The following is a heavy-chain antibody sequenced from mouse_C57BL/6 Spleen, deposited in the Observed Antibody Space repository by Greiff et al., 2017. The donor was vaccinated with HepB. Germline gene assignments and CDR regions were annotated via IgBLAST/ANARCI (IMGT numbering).Heavy chain of an antibody. V-gene: IGHV1-26*01. CDR2: INPNNGGT. D-gene: IGHD2-5*01. Sequence: EVQLQQSGPELVKPGASVKISCKASGYTFTDYYMNWVKQSHGKSLEWIGDINPNNGGTSYNQKFKGKATLTVDKSSSTAYMELRSLTSEDSAVYYCASDSNYTGGWFAYWGQGTLVTVSA. J-gene: IGHJ3*01. CDR3: ASDSNYTGGWFAY. CDR1: GYTFTDYY.